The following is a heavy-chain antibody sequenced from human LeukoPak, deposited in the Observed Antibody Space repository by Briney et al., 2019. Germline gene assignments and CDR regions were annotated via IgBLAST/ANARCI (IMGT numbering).Heavy chain of an antibody. J-gene: IGHJ6*03. CDR3: ARDPYCSSSSCYMDV. V-gene: IGHV3-21*01. CDR1: GFTFSSYN. CDR2: ISTCSTYI. Sequence: KAGGSLRLSCAASGFTFSSYNMNWVRQAPGKGLEWVSSISTCSTYIYYADSVKGRFTVSRDNAKNSLYLQMNSLRAEDTAVYYCARDPYCSSSSCYMDVWGKGTTVTVSS. D-gene: IGHD2-2*01.